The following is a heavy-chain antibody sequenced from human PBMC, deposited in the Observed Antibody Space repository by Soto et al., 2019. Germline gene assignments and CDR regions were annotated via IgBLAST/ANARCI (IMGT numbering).Heavy chain of an antibody. CDR2: IYSGGST. CDR3: ARGSGGSPGWLDY. CDR1: GFTVSSNY. V-gene: IGHV3-53*01. Sequence: PGGSLRLSCAASGFTVSSNYMSWVRQAPGKGLEWVSVIYSGGSTYYADSVKGRFTVSRDNSKNTLYLQMNSLRAEDTAVYYCARGSGGSPGWLDYWGQGTLVTVSS. J-gene: IGHJ4*02. D-gene: IGHD3-10*01.